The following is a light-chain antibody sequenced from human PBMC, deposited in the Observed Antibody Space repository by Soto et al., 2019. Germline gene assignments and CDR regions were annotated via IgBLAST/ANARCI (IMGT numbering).Light chain of an antibody. CDR2: GAS. V-gene: IGKV3-20*01. J-gene: IGKJ1*01. CDR3: QQYGSSPGT. CDR1: QTVTSNY. Sequence: EIVLTQSPGTLSSSPGERATLSCRASQTVTSNYLAWYQQKPGQAPRLLFFGASIRATGLPDRFSGGGSGRDFTLTISRLEPEDFAVYYCQQYGSSPGTFGQGTKVEVK.